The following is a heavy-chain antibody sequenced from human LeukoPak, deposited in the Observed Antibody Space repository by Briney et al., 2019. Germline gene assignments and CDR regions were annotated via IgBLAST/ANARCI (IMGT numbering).Heavy chain of an antibody. D-gene: IGHD3-22*01. J-gene: IGHJ4*02. CDR1: GGSISSSSYY. CDR2: IYYSGST. V-gene: IGHV4-39*07. Sequence: PSETLSLTCTVSGGSISSSSYYWGWIRQPPGKGLEWIGSIYYSGSTYYNPSLKSRVTISVDTSKNQFSLKLSSVTAADTAVYYCARASSLDYYDSSGYYDYWGQGTLVTVSS. CDR3: ARASSLDYYDSSGYYDY.